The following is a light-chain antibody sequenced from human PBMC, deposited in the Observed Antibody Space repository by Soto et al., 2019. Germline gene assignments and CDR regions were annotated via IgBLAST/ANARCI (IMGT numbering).Light chain of an antibody. Sequence: EIVLTQSPDTLSLSPGERATLSCRASQSVGTYLVWYQQKPGQAPRLLIYGASNRATGIPARFSGSGSGTDFNLTIRRLEPEDFQVYYCKKLRTGFGQGTKLEIK. CDR1: QSVGTY. J-gene: IGKJ2*01. V-gene: IGKV3-11*01. CDR2: GAS. CDR3: KKLRTG.